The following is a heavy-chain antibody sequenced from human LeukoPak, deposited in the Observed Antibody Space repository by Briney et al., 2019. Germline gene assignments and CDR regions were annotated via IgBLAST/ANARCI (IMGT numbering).Heavy chain of an antibody. CDR1: GRSFSGYY. CDR3: ARASVLLSADY. Sequence: SETLSLTCAVYGRSFSGYYWSWIRQPPGKGLEWIGEINHSGSTNYNPSLKSRLTISVDTSKNQFSLNLSSVTAADTAVYYCARASVLLSADYWGQGTLVTVSS. D-gene: IGHD3-16*01. CDR2: INHSGST. J-gene: IGHJ4*02. V-gene: IGHV4-34*01.